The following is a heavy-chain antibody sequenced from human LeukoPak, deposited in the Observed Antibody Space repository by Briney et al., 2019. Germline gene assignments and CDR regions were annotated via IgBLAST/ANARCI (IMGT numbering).Heavy chain of an antibody. V-gene: IGHV4-39*01. D-gene: IGHD6-19*01. J-gene: IGHJ2*01. CDR2: IYYSGST. Sequence: SETVSLTCSVSGGSIGSSSYYWGWIRQPPGQAREWIATIYYSGSTYYNPSLKSRVTISVDTSKNQFSLKVSSVTAADTAVYYCARHRKSSGWNARYFDLWGRGNLVTVSS. CDR1: GGSIGSSSYY. CDR3: ARHRKSSGWNARYFDL.